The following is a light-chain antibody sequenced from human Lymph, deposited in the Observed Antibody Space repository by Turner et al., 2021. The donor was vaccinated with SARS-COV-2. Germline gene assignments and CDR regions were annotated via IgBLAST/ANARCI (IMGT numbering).Light chain of an antibody. Sequence: IVLTQSPGTLSLSPGERATLSCRASQSVSSSYLAWYQQNPGQAPRLLIYGASSRATGIPDRFNGSGSGTDFTLTISRLEPEDFAVYYCQQYGRSPMTFGQGTKVEIK. CDR1: QSVSSSY. V-gene: IGKV3-20*01. J-gene: IGKJ1*01. CDR2: GAS. CDR3: QQYGRSPMT.